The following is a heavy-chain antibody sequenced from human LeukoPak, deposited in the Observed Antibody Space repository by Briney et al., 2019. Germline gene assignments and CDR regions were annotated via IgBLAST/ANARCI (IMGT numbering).Heavy chain of an antibody. J-gene: IGHJ5*02. Sequence: PSETLSLTCAVYGGSFSGYYWSWIRQPPGKGLEWIGEINHSGSTNYNPSLKSRVTISVDTSKNQFSLKLTSVTAADTAVYYCAREWYYYDSSGYGNWFDPWGQGTLVTVSS. D-gene: IGHD3-22*01. CDR1: GGSFSGYY. CDR3: AREWYYYDSSGYGNWFDP. V-gene: IGHV4-34*01. CDR2: INHSGST.